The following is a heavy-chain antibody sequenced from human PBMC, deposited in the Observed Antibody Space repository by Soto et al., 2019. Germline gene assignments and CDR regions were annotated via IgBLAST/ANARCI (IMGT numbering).Heavy chain of an antibody. CDR2: ISSSGSTI. V-gene: IGHV3-48*03. D-gene: IGHD5-12*01. J-gene: IGHJ4*02. CDR1: GFTFSSYE. Sequence: VGSLRLSCAASGFTFSSYEMNWVRQAPGKGLEWVSYISSSGSTIYYADSVKGRFTISRDNAKNSLYLQMNSLRAEDTAVYYCARGGGGYSGYDSSPHFDYWGQGTLVTVSS. CDR3: ARGGGGYSGYDSSPHFDY.